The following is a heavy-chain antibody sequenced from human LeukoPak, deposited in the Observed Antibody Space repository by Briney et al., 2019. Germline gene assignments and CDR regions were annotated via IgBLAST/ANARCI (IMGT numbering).Heavy chain of an antibody. CDR2: IHYSGST. Sequence: SETLSLTCTVSGGSINGYYWSWIRQPPGKGLEWIGYIHYSGSTNYNPSLKSRVTISVDTAKNQFSLKLSSVTVADTAVYYSARVLLGIDCSSTSCYSRAFDIWGQGTMVTVSS. CDR1: GGSINGYY. CDR3: ARVLLGIDCSSTSCYSRAFDI. D-gene: IGHD2-2*02. J-gene: IGHJ3*02. V-gene: IGHV4-59*12.